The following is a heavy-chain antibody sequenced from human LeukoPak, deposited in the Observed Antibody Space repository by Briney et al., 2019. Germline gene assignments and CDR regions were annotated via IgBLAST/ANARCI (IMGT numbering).Heavy chain of an antibody. CDR3: ARTSHYSDNTGYYHFDY. Sequence: GGSLRLSCAASGFTFSTYGMHWVRQAPGKGLEWLALIYYDGRNKNYADSVKGRFIISRDNSKNTLYLQMDSLRAEDTAVYYCARTSHYSDNTGYYHFDYWGQGTLVTVSS. CDR1: GFTFSTYG. D-gene: IGHD3-22*01. CDR2: IYYDGRNK. V-gene: IGHV3-33*01. J-gene: IGHJ4*02.